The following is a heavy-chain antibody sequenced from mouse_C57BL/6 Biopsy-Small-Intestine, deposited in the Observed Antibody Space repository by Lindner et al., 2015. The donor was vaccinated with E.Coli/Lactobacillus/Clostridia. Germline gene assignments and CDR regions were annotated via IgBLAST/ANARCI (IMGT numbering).Heavy chain of an antibody. V-gene: IGHV1-82*01. CDR3: ARFCDYDAMDY. CDR2: IYPGDGDT. J-gene: IGHJ4*01. Sequence: VQLQESGPELVKPGASVKISCKASGYAFSSSWMNWVKQRPGKGLEWIGRIYPGDGDTNYNGKFKGKATLTADKSSSTAYMQLSSLTSEDSAVYFCARFCDYDAMDYWGQGTSVTVSS. CDR1: GYAFSSSW.